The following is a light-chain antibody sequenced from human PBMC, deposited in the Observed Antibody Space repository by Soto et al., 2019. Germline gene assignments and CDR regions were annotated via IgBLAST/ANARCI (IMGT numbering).Light chain of an antibody. CDR1: QSVTSRY. CDR2: GAS. V-gene: IGKV3-20*01. Sequence: ENAFKQSPGTLSLSPGERDTLSCWASQSVTSRYLAWYQHKPGQAPRLLIYGASNRATGIPDRFSGSGSGTEFTLTISRLEPEDFAVYYCQQYITSPPMYTFGQGTKLEIK. CDR3: QQYITSPPMYT. J-gene: IGKJ2*01.